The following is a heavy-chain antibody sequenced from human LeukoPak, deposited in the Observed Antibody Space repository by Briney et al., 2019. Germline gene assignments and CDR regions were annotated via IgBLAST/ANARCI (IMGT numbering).Heavy chain of an antibody. V-gene: IGHV3-11*04. D-gene: IGHD6-19*01. CDR1: GGSISSSSYY. Sequence: LSLTCTVSGGSISSSSYYWGWIRQPPGKGLEWVSYISSDGGTIYYADSVRGRFTISRDNAKNSLYLQMDSLRDEDTAVYYCARDNGMTSGWYAGRIDYYYGMDVWGQGTTVTVSS. J-gene: IGHJ6*02. CDR2: ISSDGGTI. CDR3: ARDNGMTSGWYAGRIDYYYGMDV.